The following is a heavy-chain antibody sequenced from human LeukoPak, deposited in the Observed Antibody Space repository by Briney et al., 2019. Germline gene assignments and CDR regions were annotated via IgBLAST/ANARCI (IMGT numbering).Heavy chain of an antibody. D-gene: IGHD1-26*01. V-gene: IGHV3-53*01. J-gene: IGHJ4*02. CDR1: GITFSNSA. CDR3: VREDLGVDY. CDR2: LYVNENR. Sequence: GGSLRLSCVPSGITFSNSALSWVRQAPGKGLEWISILYVNENRYYADSVKGRFIISRDTSKNTLYLQMNSLRAEDTAMYYCVREDLGVDYWGQGTLVTVSS.